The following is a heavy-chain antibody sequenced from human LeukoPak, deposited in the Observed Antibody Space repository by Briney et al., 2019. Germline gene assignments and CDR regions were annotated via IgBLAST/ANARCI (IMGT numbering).Heavy chain of an antibody. CDR2: IHSSGST. CDR3: ARDNDFFDY. J-gene: IGHJ4*02. Sequence: SETLSLTCSVSGGSINTYYWSRIRQPAGKGLEWVGRIHSSGSTHYNPSLKSRVTMSLDTSKNQFSLKLTSVTAADTAVYYYARDNDFFDYWGQGTLVTVSS. CDR1: GGSINTYY. V-gene: IGHV4-4*07.